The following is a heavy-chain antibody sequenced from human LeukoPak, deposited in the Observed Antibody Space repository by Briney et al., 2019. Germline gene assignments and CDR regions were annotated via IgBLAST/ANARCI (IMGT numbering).Heavy chain of an antibody. CDR3: ARGKWLGYSCFDY. CDR2: ISSSSSTI. J-gene: IGHJ4*02. D-gene: IGHD6-19*01. CDR1: GFTFSSYC. Sequence: GGSLRLSCAASGFTFSSYCMNWVRQAPGKGLGWVSYISSSSSTIYYADSVKGRFTISRDNAKNSLYLQMNSLRAEDTAVYYCARGKWLGYSCFDYWGQGTLVTVSS. V-gene: IGHV3-48*01.